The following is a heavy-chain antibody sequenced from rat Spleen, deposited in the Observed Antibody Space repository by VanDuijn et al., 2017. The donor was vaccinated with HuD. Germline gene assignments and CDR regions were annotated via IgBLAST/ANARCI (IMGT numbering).Heavy chain of an antibody. J-gene: IGHJ2*01. D-gene: IGHD5-1*01. V-gene: IGHV5-20*01. Sequence: EVQLVESGGGLVQPGRSLKLSCAASGCSCSDYYMAWVRQAPTKGLDWIASISNNVVNTYYRTSVKGRFTISRDNAKSSLYLQMDSLRSEDTATYYCATTWELDYWGQGVMVTVSS. CDR2: ISNNVVNT. CDR3: ATTWELDY. CDR1: GCSCSDYY.